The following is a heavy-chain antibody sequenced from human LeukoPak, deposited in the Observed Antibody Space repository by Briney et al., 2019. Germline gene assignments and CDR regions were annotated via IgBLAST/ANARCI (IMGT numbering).Heavy chain of an antibody. CDR2: ISAYNGNT. Sequence: ASVKVSCKASGYTFTSYGISWVRQAPGQGLEWMGWISAYNGNTNYAQKLQGRVTMTTDTSTSTAYMELRSLRSDDTAVYYCARAHPYCSSTSCYVFDYWGQGTLVTVSS. V-gene: IGHV1-18*01. CDR1: GYTFTSYG. CDR3: ARAHPYCSSTSCYVFDY. J-gene: IGHJ4*02. D-gene: IGHD2-2*01.